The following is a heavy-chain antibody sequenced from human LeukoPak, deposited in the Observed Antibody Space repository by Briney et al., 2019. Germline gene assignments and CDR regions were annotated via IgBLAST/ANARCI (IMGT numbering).Heavy chain of an antibody. CDR3: ARDRIAVAGTGNWFDP. D-gene: IGHD6-19*01. J-gene: IGHJ5*02. CDR1: GFTFSRYW. Sequence: PGGSLRLSCAASGFTFSRYWMHWVRQAPGKGLVWVSRINSDGSSTSYADSVKGRFTISRDNAKNTLYLQMNSLRAEDTAVYYCARDRIAVAGTGNWFDPWGQGTLVTVSS. CDR2: INSDGSST. V-gene: IGHV3-74*01.